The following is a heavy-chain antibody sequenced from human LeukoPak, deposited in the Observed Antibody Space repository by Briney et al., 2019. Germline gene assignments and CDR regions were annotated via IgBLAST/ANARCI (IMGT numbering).Heavy chain of an antibody. CDR2: IIPILGIA. V-gene: IGHV1-69*02. CDR1: GGTFSSYT. D-gene: IGHD6-6*01. J-gene: IGHJ4*02. Sequence: SVKVSCNASGGTFSSYTISWVRQAPGQGLEWMGRIIPILGIANYAQKFQGRVTITADKSTSTAYMELSSLRSEDTAVYYCASQYSSSSRVYFDYWGQGTLVTVSS. CDR3: ASQYSSSSRVYFDY.